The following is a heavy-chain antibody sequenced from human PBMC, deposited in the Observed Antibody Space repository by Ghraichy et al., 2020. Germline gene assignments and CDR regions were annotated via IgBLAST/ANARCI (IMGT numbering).Heavy chain of an antibody. CDR3: ARVPEGTDYYYYGMDV. CDR1: GGSISSGGYS. V-gene: IGHV4-30-2*01. J-gene: IGHJ6*02. D-gene: IGHD3-10*01. Sequence: SETLSLTCAVSGGSISSGGYSWSWIRQPPGKGLEWIGYIYHSGSTYYNPSLKSRVTISVDRSKNQFSLKLSSVTAADTAVYYCARVPEGTDYYYYGMDVWGQGTTVTVSS. CDR2: IYHSGST.